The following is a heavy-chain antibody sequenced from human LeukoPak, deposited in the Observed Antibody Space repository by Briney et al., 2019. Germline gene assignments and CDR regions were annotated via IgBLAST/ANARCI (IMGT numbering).Heavy chain of an antibody. D-gene: IGHD3-22*01. CDR1: GGSISSSSYY. CDR2: IYYSGST. Sequence: SETLSLTCTVSGGSISSSSYYWGWIRQPPGKGLEWIGSIYYSGSTYYNPSLKSRVTISVDTSKNQFSLKLSSVTAADTAVYYCARHSGLDSSGYVYYFDYWGQGTLVTVSS. J-gene: IGHJ4*02. CDR3: ARHSGLDSSGYVYYFDY. V-gene: IGHV4-39*01.